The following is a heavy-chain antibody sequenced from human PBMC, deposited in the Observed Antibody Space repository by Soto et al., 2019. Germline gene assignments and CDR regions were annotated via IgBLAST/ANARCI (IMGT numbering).Heavy chain of an antibody. CDR3: ARGRQWPTDYFDY. Sequence: EVQLVESGGGRVKHGGCLRLSCAAYGFNCSSYSMKWVRQAPGKGLEWVSSISSSSSYIYYEDSEKGRFTISRDNAKNSLTLQMNSLRAEDTAVYYCARGRQWPTDYFDYWGLGTLVTVSS. J-gene: IGHJ4*02. D-gene: IGHD6-19*01. V-gene: IGHV3-21*01. CDR2: ISSSSSYI. CDR1: GFNCSSYS.